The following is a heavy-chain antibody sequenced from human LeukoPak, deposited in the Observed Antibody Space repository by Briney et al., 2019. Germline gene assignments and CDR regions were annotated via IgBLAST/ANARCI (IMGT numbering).Heavy chain of an antibody. J-gene: IGHJ4*02. V-gene: IGHV3-13*01. CDR2: IGTAGDT. CDR1: GFTFSSYD. Sequence: PGGSLRLSCAASGFTFSSYDMHWVRQATGKGLEWVSAIGTAGDTYYPGSVKGRFTISRENAKNSLYLQMNSLRAEDTAVYYCARDSLTYYYDSSGPTDYWGQGTLVTVSS. CDR3: ARDSLTYYYDSSGPTDY. D-gene: IGHD3-22*01.